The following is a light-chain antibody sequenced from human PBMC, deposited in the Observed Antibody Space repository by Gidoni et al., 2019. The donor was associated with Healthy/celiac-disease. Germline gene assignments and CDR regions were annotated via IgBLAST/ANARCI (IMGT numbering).Light chain of an antibody. CDR1: SGHSSYA. J-gene: IGLJ3*02. Sequence: QLVLTQSPSASASLGASVKLTCTLSSGHSSYAIAGISSSQRRAHSKGDGIPDRFSGSSSGAERYLTISSLQSEDEADYYCQTWGTGIRVFGGGTKLTVL. CDR3: QTWGTGIRV. V-gene: IGLV4-69*01.